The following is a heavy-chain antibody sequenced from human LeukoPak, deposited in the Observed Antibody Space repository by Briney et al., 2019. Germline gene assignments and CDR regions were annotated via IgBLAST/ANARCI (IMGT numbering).Heavy chain of an antibody. J-gene: IGHJ3*02. Sequence: ASVKVSCKASGGTFSSYAISWVRQDPGQELEWMGGMIPIFGTANYAQKFQGRVTITADESTSTAYMELSSLRSEDTAVYYCARDPGRRGYSYLNAFDIWGQGTMVTVSS. CDR1: GGTFSSYA. D-gene: IGHD5-18*01. CDR3: ARDPGRRGYSYLNAFDI. V-gene: IGHV1-69*13. CDR2: MIPIFGTA.